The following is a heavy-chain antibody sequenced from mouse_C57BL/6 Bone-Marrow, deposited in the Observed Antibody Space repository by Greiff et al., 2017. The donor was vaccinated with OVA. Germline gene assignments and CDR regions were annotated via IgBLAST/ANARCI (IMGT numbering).Heavy chain of an antibody. J-gene: IGHJ4*01. Sequence: EVNVVESEGGLVQPGSSMKLSCTASGFTFSDYYMAWVRQVPEKGLEWVANINYDGSSTYYLDSLKSRFIISRDNAKNILYLQMSSLKSEDTATCYCARDRGYYGAMDYWGQGTSVTVSS. CDR2: INYDGSST. V-gene: IGHV5-16*01. CDR3: ARDRGYYGAMDY. CDR1: GFTFSDYY. D-gene: IGHD1-1*01.